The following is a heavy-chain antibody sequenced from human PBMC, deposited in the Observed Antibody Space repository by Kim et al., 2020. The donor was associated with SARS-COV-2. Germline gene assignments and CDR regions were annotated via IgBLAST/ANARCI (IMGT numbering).Heavy chain of an antibody. J-gene: IGHJ5*02. CDR3: ARDRVRESIAARFWFDP. D-gene: IGHD6-6*01. Sequence: LKRRVTISVDTAKNQFSLKLSTVTAADAAVYYCARDRVRESIAARFWFDPWGQGTLVTVSS. V-gene: IGHV4-39*02.